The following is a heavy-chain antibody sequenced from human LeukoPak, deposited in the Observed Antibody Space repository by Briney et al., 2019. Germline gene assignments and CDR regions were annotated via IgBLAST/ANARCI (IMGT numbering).Heavy chain of an antibody. J-gene: IGHJ4*02. D-gene: IGHD6-19*01. CDR2: IWYDGSNN. V-gene: IGHV3-33*01. CDR3: ARQVGNAGWYFDY. Sequence: GGSLRLSCAASGFTFGAYSMHWVRQAPGKGLEWVAVIWYDGSNNYHADSLKDRFTISRDNSKNTLYLQINSLRAEDAAVYYCARQVGNAGWYFDYWGQGALVTVSS. CDR1: GFTFGAYS.